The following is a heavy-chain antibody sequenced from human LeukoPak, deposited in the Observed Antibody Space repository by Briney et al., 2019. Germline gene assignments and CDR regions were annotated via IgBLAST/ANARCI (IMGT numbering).Heavy chain of an antibody. CDR1: GFSMSVYW. J-gene: IGHJ6*03. CDR2: IKQDGSER. Sequence: PGGSLRLSCEASGFSMSVYWMSWVRQAPGKGLEWVGNIKQDGSERNYVDSVKGRFTISRDNSKDTLYLQMNSLRAEDTAVYYCAKDGYYYDSSGYFDYYYYYYMDVWGKGTTVTVSS. CDR3: AKDGYYYDSSGYFDYYYYYYMDV. D-gene: IGHD3-22*01. V-gene: IGHV3-7*01.